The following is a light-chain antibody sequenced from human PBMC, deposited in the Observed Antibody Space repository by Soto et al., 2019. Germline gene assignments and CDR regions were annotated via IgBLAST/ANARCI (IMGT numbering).Light chain of an antibody. Sequence: EIVMTQSPATLSVSPGERATLSCRASQSVSSNLAWYQQKPGQAPRLLIYGASTRATGIPARFSGSGSGTEFTLNISSLQSEDFAVYYCQQYNNWPMSTFGQGTKLEIK. CDR1: QSVSSN. CDR3: QQYNNWPMST. CDR2: GAS. V-gene: IGKV3-15*01. J-gene: IGKJ2*01.